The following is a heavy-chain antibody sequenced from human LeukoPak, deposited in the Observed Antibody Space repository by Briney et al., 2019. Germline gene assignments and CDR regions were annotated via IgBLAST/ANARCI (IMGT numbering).Heavy chain of an antibody. Sequence: GGSLRLSCAASGFTFSSYAMRWVRHAPGKGLEWVSVISGSGGSTNYADSVKGRFTISRDNSKNTLYLQMNSLRAEDTAVYYCAKGVGGYSYNDMDVWGQGTTVTVSS. CDR2: ISGSGGST. D-gene: IGHD5-18*01. CDR3: AKGVGGYSYNDMDV. J-gene: IGHJ6*02. CDR1: GFTFSSYA. V-gene: IGHV3-23*01.